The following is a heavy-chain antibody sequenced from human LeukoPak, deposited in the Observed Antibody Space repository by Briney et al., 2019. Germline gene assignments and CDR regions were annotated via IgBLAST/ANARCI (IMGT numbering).Heavy chain of an antibody. CDR3: AVAMTTRVR. D-gene: IGHD4-11*01. CDR1: GFTFDYYA. Sequence: GGSLRLSCAASGFTFDYYAMHWVRQAPGKGLEWVSGISWNSGSIGYADSVKGRFTISRDNAKNSRYLQMNSRRAEDTALYYCAVAMTTRVRWGQRTRVTVSS. V-gene: IGHV3-9*01. J-gene: IGHJ4*02. CDR2: ISWNSGSI.